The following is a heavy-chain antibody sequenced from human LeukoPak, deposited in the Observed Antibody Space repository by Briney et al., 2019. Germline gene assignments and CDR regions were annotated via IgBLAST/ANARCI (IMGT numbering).Heavy chain of an antibody. V-gene: IGHV3-23*01. D-gene: IGHD1-26*01. CDR2: ISGSGGST. Sequence: GGSLRLSCAASGFTFSSYAMGWVRQAPGKGLEWVSAISGSGGSTYYADSVKGRFTISRDNSKNTLYLQMNSLRAEDTAVYYCAKSIVGATTGIMDYWGQGTLVTVSS. CDR1: GFTFSSYA. CDR3: AKSIVGATTGIMDY. J-gene: IGHJ4*02.